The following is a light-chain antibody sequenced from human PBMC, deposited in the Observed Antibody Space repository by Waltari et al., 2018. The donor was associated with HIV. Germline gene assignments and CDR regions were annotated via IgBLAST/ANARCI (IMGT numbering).Light chain of an antibody. Sequence: DIVMTQSPDSLAVSLGERATIDCKSSQSVLYRSNNENYLAWYQQNPGQPPKLLIYGAFTRDSGVPDRFRGSGSGTDFSLTISSLQAEDVAVYYCQQYYSSPRTFGQGTKVEIK. CDR3: QQYYSSPRT. J-gene: IGKJ1*01. CDR1: QSVLYRSNNENY. CDR2: GAF. V-gene: IGKV4-1*01.